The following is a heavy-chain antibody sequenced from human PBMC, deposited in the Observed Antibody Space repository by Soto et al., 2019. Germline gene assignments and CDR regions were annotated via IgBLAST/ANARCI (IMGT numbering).Heavy chain of an antibody. CDR2: INPSGGST. D-gene: IGHD6-19*01. CDR1: GYTFTSYY. V-gene: IGHV1-46*03. Sequence: ASVKVSCKASGYTFTSYYMHWVRQAPGQGLEWMGIINPSGGSTSHAQKFQGRVTMTRDTSTSTVYMELSSLRSEDTAVYYCARDGPQEWLVLYYFDYWGQGTLVTVSS. J-gene: IGHJ4*02. CDR3: ARDGPQEWLVLYYFDY.